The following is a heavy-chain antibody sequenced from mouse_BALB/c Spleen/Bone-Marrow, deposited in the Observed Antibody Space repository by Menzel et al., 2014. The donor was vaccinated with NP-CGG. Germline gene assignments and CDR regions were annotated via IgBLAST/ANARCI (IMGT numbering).Heavy chain of an antibody. CDR1: GFTFSSFG. CDR2: ISSGSTAI. Sequence: EVQRVESGGGLVQPGGSRKLSCAASGFTFSSFGMHWVRPAPEKGLEWVAYISSGSTAICYADTVKGRFTISRDNPKNPPFLQMASLRAEDTAMYYCARGGNWDDFDVWGAGTTVTVSS. V-gene: IGHV5-17*02. D-gene: IGHD4-1*01. J-gene: IGHJ1*01. CDR3: ARGGNWDDFDV.